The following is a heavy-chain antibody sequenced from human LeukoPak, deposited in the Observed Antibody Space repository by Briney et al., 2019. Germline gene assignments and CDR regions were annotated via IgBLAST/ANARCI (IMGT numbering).Heavy chain of an antibody. Sequence: GSLRLSCAASGFTFSSYAMSWVRQAPGKGLEWVSAISGSGGSTYYADSVKGRFTISRDNSKNTLYLQMNSLRAEDTAVYYCAKVGVEMATITKAYYFDYWGQGTLVTVSS. CDR3: AKVGVEMATITKAYYFDY. CDR1: GFTFSSYA. D-gene: IGHD5-24*01. CDR2: ISGSGGST. V-gene: IGHV3-23*01. J-gene: IGHJ4*02.